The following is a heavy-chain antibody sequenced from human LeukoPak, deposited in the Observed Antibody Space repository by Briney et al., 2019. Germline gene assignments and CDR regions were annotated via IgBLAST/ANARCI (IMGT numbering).Heavy chain of an antibody. D-gene: IGHD4-23*01. CDR1: GFTFSTYA. V-gene: IGHV3-48*01. CDR3: ASMNPETVVTQSDAFDI. Sequence: PGGSLRLSCAASGFTFSTYAMSWVRQAPGKGLEWVSYISSSSSTIYYADSVKGRFTISRDNAKNSLYLQMNSLRAEDTAVYYCASMNPETVVTQSDAFDIWGQGTMVTVSS. J-gene: IGHJ3*02. CDR2: ISSSSSTI.